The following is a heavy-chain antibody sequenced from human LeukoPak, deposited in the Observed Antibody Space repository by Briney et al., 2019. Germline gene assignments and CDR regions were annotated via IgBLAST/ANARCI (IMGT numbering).Heavy chain of an antibody. V-gene: IGHV4-34*01. J-gene: IGHJ6*03. Sequence: SETLSLTCAVYGGSFSGYYWSWIRQPPGKGLEWIGEINHSGSTNYNPSLKSRVTISVDTSKNQFSLKLSSVTAADTAVYYCARLYYGSGSYYIAHYYYMDVWGKGTTVTISS. CDR3: ARLYYGSGSYYIAHYYYMDV. CDR1: GGSFSGYY. CDR2: INHSGST. D-gene: IGHD3-10*01.